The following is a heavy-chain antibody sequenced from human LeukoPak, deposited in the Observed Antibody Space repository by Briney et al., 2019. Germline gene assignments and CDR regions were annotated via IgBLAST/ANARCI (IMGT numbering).Heavy chain of an antibody. J-gene: IGHJ4*02. Sequence: GGSLRLSCAASEFTFSIYAMTWVRQAPGKGLAWVSGISGNGVSTYYADSVKGRFTISRDNSKNTLYLQMNSLRAEDTAVYYCTKDRRGYDQAIDYWGQGTLVIVSS. CDR1: EFTFSIYA. CDR2: ISGNGVST. CDR3: TKDRRGYDQAIDY. D-gene: IGHD5-12*01. V-gene: IGHV3-23*01.